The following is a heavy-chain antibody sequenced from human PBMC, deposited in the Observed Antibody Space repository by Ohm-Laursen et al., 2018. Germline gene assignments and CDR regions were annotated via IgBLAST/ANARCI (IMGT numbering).Heavy chain of an antibody. J-gene: IGHJ5*02. D-gene: IGHD4-11*01. CDR1: GYTFTGYY. CDR2: INPNSGGT. Sequence: SVKVSCKSSGYTFTGYYMHWVRQAPGQGLEWMGWINPNSGGTNYAQKFQGRVTMTRDTSISTAYMELSRLRSDDTAVYYCAREVSGATVTTYNWFDPWGQGTLVTVSS. V-gene: IGHV1-2*02. CDR3: AREVSGATVTTYNWFDP.